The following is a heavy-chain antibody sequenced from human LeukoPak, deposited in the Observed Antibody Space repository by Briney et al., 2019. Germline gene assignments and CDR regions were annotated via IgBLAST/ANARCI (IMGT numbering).Heavy chain of an antibody. J-gene: IGHJ6*02. Sequence: PSETLSLTCTVSGGSVSSGSYYWSWIRQPPGKGLEWIGYIYYSGSTNYNPSLKSRVTISVDTSKNQFSLKLSSVTAADTAVYYCAIQTPKTLLWFGEYYYGMDVWGQGTTVTVSS. D-gene: IGHD3-10*01. CDR1: GGSVSSGSYY. CDR2: IYYSGST. V-gene: IGHV4-61*01. CDR3: AIQTPKTLLWFGEYYYGMDV.